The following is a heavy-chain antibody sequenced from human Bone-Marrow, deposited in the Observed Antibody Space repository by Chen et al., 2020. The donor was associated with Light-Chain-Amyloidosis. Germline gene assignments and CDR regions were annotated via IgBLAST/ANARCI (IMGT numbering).Heavy chain of an antibody. V-gene: IGHV5-51*01. CDR1: GYTFPNYW. J-gene: IGHJ4*02. CDR2: IYPDDFDA. D-gene: IGHD5-12*01. CDR3: ARRRDGYNFDY. Sequence: EVQLEQSGPEVKKPGESLKISCKGSGYTFPNYWIGWVRQMPGKGLEWMGVIYPDDFDAGYSPSFEGQVTISAVKSITTAYLQLRSLKASDTAMYYCARRRDGYNFDYWGLGTLVTVSS.